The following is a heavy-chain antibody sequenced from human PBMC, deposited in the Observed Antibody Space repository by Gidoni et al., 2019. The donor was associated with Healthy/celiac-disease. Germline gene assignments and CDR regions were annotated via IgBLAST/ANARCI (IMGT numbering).Heavy chain of an antibody. J-gene: IGHJ6*03. CDR3: AKEEKAVAGTVLPYYYYYMDV. Sequence: QVQLVESGGGVVQPGRSLRLSCAASGFTFSSYGMHWVRPAPGKGLEWVAVISYDGSNKYYADSVKGRFTISRDNSKNTLYLQMNSLRAEDTAVYYCAKEEKAVAGTVLPYYYYYMDVWGKGTTVTVSS. V-gene: IGHV3-30*18. D-gene: IGHD6-19*01. CDR1: GFTFSSYG. CDR2: ISYDGSNK.